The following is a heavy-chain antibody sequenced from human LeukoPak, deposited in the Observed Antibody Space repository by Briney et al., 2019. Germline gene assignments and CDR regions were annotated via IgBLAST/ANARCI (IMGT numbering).Heavy chain of an antibody. J-gene: IGHJ4*02. Sequence: GESLKISRKGSGYSFTSYWISWVRQMPGKGLEWMGRIDTSDSYTNYSPSFQGHVTISADKSISTAYLQWSSLKASDTAMYYCAREIAAAVSGTFDYWGQGTLVTVSS. CDR1: GYSFTSYW. CDR3: AREIAAAVSGTFDY. CDR2: IDTSDSYT. D-gene: IGHD6-13*01. V-gene: IGHV5-10-1*01.